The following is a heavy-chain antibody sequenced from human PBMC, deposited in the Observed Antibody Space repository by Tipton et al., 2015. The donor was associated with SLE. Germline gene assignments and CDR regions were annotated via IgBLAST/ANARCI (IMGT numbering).Heavy chain of an antibody. CDR1: GDSISANSYH. CDR2: VYYSGST. J-gene: IGHJ4*02. CDR3: AKTTVYSNDWPYFDH. V-gene: IGHV4-39*07. D-gene: IGHD6-19*01. Sequence: LVKPSETLSLICTVSGDSISANSYHWGWVHQPPGKGLEWIGNVYYSGSTYYSASPRSRVTITLDRSKNHFSLTLNSVTAADTAVYCCAKTTVYSNDWPYFDHWGQGTLVSVSS.